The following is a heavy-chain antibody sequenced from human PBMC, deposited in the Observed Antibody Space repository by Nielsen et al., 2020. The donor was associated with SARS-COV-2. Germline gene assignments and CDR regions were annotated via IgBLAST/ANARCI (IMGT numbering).Heavy chain of an antibody. CDR2: IYYSGST. V-gene: IGHV4-39*01. D-gene: IGHD5-18*01. CDR3: VSPPGRTAMATDDYYGMDV. J-gene: IGHJ6*02. Sequence: SETLSLTCTVSGGSISSSSYYWGWIRQPPGKGLEWIGSIYYSGSTYYNPSLKSRVTISVDTSKNQFSLKLRSVTAADTAVYYCVSPPGRTAMATDDYYGMDVWGQGTTVTVSS. CDR1: GGSISSSSYY.